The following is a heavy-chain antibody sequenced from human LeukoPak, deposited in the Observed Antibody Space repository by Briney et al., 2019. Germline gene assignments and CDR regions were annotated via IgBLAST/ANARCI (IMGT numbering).Heavy chain of an antibody. CDR3: AREGSGSYYHPPYYFDY. J-gene: IGHJ4*02. CDR1: GYSISSGYY. D-gene: IGHD1-26*01. Sequence: SETLSLTCTVSGYSISSGYYWGWIRQPPGKGLEWIGSIYHSGSTYYNPSLKSRVTISVDTSKNQFSLKLSSVTAADTAVYYCAREGSGSYYHPPYYFDYWGQGTPVTVSS. V-gene: IGHV4-38-2*02. CDR2: IYHSGST.